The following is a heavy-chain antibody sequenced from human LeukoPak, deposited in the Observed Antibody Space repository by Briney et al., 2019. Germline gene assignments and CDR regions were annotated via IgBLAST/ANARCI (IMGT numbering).Heavy chain of an antibody. Sequence: PGGSLRLSCAASGVTFRSSGMHWVRQAPGKGLEWVAVIWYDGTNKYYGDSVEGRFTISRDNSKNTLYLQMNSLRAEDTAVYYCARGRGYHYGDDAFDIWGQGTMVTVSS. CDR2: IWYDGTNK. CDR1: GVTFRSSG. J-gene: IGHJ3*02. CDR3: ARGRGYHYGDDAFDI. V-gene: IGHV3-33*01. D-gene: IGHD5-18*01.